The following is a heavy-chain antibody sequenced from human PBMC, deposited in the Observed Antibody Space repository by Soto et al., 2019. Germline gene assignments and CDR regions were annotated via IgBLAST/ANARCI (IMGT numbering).Heavy chain of an antibody. D-gene: IGHD3-3*01. J-gene: IGHJ4*02. Sequence: GGSLTLSRAASPFTFSRYATHFFLHAQCKGLEWVAVISYDGSNKYYADSVKGRFTISRDNSKNTLYLQMNSLRAEDTAVYDGARESPFTRFFEWLCEYWGPGTRVTVSS. V-gene: IGHV3-30-3*01. CDR2: ISYDGSNK. CDR3: ARESPFTRFFEWLCEY. CDR1: PFTFSRYA.